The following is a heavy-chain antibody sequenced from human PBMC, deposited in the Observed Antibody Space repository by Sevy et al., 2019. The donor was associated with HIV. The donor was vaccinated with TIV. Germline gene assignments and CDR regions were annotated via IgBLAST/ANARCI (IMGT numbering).Heavy chain of an antibody. J-gene: IGHJ4*02. Sequence: SENLSLTCTVSGGSISSSSYYWGWIRQPPGKGLEWIGSIYYSGSTYYNPSLKSRVTISVDTSKNQFSLKLSSVTAADTAVYYCARHVGSSWYGGEYYFDYWGQGTLVTVSS. CDR3: ARHVGSSWYGGEYYFDY. V-gene: IGHV4-39*01. CDR1: GGSISSSSYY. CDR2: IYYSGST. D-gene: IGHD6-13*01.